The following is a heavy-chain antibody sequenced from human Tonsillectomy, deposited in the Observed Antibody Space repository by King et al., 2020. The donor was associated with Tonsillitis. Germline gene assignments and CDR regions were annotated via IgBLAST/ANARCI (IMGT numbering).Heavy chain of an antibody. CDR2: IYWNDEK. V-gene: IGHV2-5*01. CDR1: GFSLRASGVG. Sequence: ITLKESGPPLVKPTQTLTLTCTFSGFSLRASGVGVGWIRQPPGKAPEWLALIYWNDEKRYSPSLRTRLTITKDTSRNQVVLTIANMDPVDTATYYCAHRLAKGDPHFDFWGQGTLVTVSS. J-gene: IGHJ4*02. CDR3: AHRLAKGDPHFDF. D-gene: IGHD1-26*01.